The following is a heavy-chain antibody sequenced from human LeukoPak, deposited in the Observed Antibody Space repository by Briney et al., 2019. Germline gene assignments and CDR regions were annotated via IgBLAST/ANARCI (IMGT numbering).Heavy chain of an antibody. Sequence: PWASVKVSCKASGYTFTGYYMHWVRQAPGQGLEWMGWINPNSGGTNYAQKFQGRVTMTRDTSISTAYMELSRLRSDDTAVYYCARVGFTIRMGNWFDPWGRGTLVTVSS. J-gene: IGHJ5*02. CDR3: ARVGFTIRMGNWFDP. CDR1: GYTFTGYY. D-gene: IGHD3-3*01. V-gene: IGHV1-2*02. CDR2: INPNSGGT.